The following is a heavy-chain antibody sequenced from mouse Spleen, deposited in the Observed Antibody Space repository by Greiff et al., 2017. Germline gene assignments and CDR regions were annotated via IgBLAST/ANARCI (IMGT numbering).Heavy chain of an antibody. CDR3: TRSDDYDFAY. CDR2: IDPSDSET. J-gene: IGHJ3*01. Sequence: QVQLQQPGAELVRPGSSVKLSCKASGYTFTSYWMHWVKQRPIQGLEWIGNIDPSDSETHYNQKFKDKATLTVDKSSSTAYMELRSLTSEDSAVYYCTRSDDYDFAYWGQGTLVTVSA. D-gene: IGHD2-4*01. CDR1: GYTFTSYW. V-gene: IGHV1-52*01.